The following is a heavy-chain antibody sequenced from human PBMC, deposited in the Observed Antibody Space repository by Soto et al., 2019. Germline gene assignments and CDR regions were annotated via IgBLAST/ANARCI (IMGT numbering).Heavy chain of an antibody. D-gene: IGHD3-10*01. V-gene: IGHV3-23*01. CDR3: AKDIVTYYSDSGSYYDS. Sequence: GGSLRLSCAASGFTFSSYAMAWVRQSPGKGLECVAGISGNGATTYSADSVKGRFTISRDNSENTLYLQMNTLRAEDTAIYYCAKDIVTYYSDSGSYYDSWGQGALVTVSS. J-gene: IGHJ4*02. CDR1: GFTFSSYA. CDR2: ISGNGATT.